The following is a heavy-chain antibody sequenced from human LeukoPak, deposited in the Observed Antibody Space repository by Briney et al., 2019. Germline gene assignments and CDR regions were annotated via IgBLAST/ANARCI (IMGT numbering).Heavy chain of an antibody. Sequence: PSETLSLTCTVSGGSVSSGSYYWSWIRQPPGKGLEWTGYMYNSGSTNYNPSLKSRVTISVDTSKNQFSLKLSSVTAADTAVYYCARALYGDPRKRYFDLWGRGTLVTVSS. CDR3: ARALYGDPRKRYFDL. V-gene: IGHV4-61*01. CDR1: GGSVSSGSYY. J-gene: IGHJ2*01. CDR2: MYNSGST. D-gene: IGHD4-17*01.